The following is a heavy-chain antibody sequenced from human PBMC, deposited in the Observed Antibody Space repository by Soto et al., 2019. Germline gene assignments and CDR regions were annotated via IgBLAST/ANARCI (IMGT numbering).Heavy chain of an antibody. V-gene: IGHV4-59*01. Sequence: PSQPLSLTRTVSGDSRTSYSWSWLRQPPGKGLKWIGYTDYSGSTNYNPSLKSRVTISVDTSKTQFSLKLSSVTAADTAVYYCARDGVDGMWLDPWGQGTLVTVSS. J-gene: IGHJ5*02. CDR1: GDSRTSYS. CDR2: TDYSGST. D-gene: IGHD6-19*01. CDR3: ARDGVDGMWLDP.